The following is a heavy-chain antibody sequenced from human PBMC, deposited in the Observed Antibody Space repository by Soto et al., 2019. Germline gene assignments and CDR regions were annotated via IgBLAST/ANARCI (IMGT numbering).Heavy chain of an antibody. Sequence: SETLSLTCTVSGGSISSYYWSWIRQPPGKGLEWIGYIYYSGSTNYNPSLKSRVTISVDTSKNQISLKLSSVTAADTAVYYCARVGAAAGWFDPWGQGTLVTVSS. J-gene: IGHJ5*02. D-gene: IGHD6-13*01. CDR1: GGSISSYY. CDR2: IYYSGST. CDR3: ARVGAAAGWFDP. V-gene: IGHV4-59*01.